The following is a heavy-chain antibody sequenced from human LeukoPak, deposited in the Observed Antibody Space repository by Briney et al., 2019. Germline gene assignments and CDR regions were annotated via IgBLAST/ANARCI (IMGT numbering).Heavy chain of an antibody. CDR3: AKAQNCWPSAFFDS. D-gene: IGHD2-21*02. J-gene: IGHJ4*02. CDR1: GFTFSNYW. Sequence: GGSLRLSCAASGFTFSNYWMSWVRQAPGKGPEWVANINEDGRETYYLDSVESRFTISRDNAKNSLELQMNSLRVEDTAVSYCAKAQNCWPSAFFDSWGQGTLVTVSS. CDR2: INEDGRET. V-gene: IGHV3-7*01.